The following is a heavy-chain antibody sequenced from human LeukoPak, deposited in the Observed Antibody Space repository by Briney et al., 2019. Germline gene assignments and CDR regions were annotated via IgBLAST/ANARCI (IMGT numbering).Heavy chain of an antibody. J-gene: IGHJ4*02. CDR1: GGSISSSNW. V-gene: IGHV4-4*02. Sequence: PSETLSLTCAVSGGSISSSNWWSWVRQPPGKGLEWIGEIYHSGSTNYNPSLKSRVTISVDTSKNQFSLKLSSVTAADTAVYYCARYGGNSVGNYYFDYWGQGTLVTVSS. D-gene: IGHD4-23*01. CDR3: ARYGGNSVGNYYFDY. CDR2: IYHSGST.